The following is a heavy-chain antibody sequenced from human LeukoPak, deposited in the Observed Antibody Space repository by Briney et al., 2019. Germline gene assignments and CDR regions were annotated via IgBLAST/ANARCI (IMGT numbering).Heavy chain of an antibody. J-gene: IGHJ2*01. Sequence: GASVKVSCKASGYTFTSYAISWVRQAPGQGLEWMGGIIPIFGTANYAQKFQGRVTITTDESTSTAYMELSSLRSEDTAVYYCATPSAPKDWYFDLWGRGTLVTVSS. CDR1: GYTFTSYA. D-gene: IGHD2-15*01. CDR2: IIPIFGTA. CDR3: ATPSAPKDWYFDL. V-gene: IGHV1-69*05.